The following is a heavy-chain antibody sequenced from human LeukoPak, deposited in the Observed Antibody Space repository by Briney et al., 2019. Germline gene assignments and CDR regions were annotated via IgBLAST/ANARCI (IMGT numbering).Heavy chain of an antibody. CDR2: INHSGST. V-gene: IGHV4-34*01. CDR1: GGSFSGYY. J-gene: IGHJ4*02. Sequence: SETLFLTCAVYGGSFSGYYWSWIRQPPGKGLEWIGEINHSGSTNYNPSLKSRVTISVDTSKNQFSLKLSSVTAADTAVYYCARGLGYCSGGSCYMFRYFDYWGQGTLVTVSS. D-gene: IGHD2-15*01. CDR3: ARGLGYCSGGSCYMFRYFDY.